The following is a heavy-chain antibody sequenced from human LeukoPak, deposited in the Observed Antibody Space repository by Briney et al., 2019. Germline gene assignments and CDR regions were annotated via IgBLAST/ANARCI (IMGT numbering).Heavy chain of an antibody. Sequence: SETLSLTCTVSGGSISSSSYYWGWIRQPPGKGLEWIGSIYYSGSTYYNPSLKSRVTISVDTSENQFSLKLSSVTAADTAVYYCASSAVRLNWFDPWGQGTLVTVSS. D-gene: IGHD3-10*01. CDR1: GGSISSSSYY. V-gene: IGHV4-39*01. J-gene: IGHJ5*02. CDR2: IYYSGST. CDR3: ASSAVRLNWFDP.